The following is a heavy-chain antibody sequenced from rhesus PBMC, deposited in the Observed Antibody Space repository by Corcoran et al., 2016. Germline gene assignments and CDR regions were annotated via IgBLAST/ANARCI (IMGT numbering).Heavy chain of an antibody. J-gene: IGHJ6*01. D-gene: IGHD3-22*01. CDR1: GASMSNNY. CDR3: ARGTGRYGLDS. Sequence: QVQLQESGPGPVKPSETLPLNCAVSGASMSNNYWHWIRPAPGKGLEWIGRIYDTSGSTDYNPSLKSRVTISIDTSKKQFSLKLGSVTAADTAVYYCARGTGRYGLDSWGQGVVVTVSS. CDR2: IYDTSGST. V-gene: IGHV4S2*01.